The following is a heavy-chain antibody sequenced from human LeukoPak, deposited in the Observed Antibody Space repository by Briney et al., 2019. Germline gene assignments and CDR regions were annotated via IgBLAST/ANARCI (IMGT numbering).Heavy chain of an antibody. Sequence: GGSLRLSCAASGFTFDDYAMHWVRQAPGKGLEWVSLISWDGGSTYYADSVKGRFTISRDNSKNSLYLQMNSLRAEDTALYYCAKDIRAGGYSGYDYGSDYWGQGTLVTVSS. V-gene: IGHV3-43D*03. J-gene: IGHJ4*02. CDR2: ISWDGGST. D-gene: IGHD5-12*01. CDR1: GFTFDDYA. CDR3: AKDIRAGGYSGYDYGSDY.